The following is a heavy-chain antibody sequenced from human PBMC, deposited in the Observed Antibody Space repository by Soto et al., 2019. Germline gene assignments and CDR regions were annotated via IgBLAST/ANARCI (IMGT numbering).Heavy chain of an antibody. CDR2: LSYDRSNE. J-gene: IGHJ4*02. V-gene: IGHV3-30*18. CDR3: AKDKGPSQSGATTDY. D-gene: IGHD1-26*01. Sequence: QVQLVESGGGVVQPGRSLRLSCAASGFTFSSYGMQWVRQAPGKGLEWVAVLSYDRSNEHYADSVKGRFTISRDNSKNTLYLQMNSLSAEDTAVYYCAKDKGPSQSGATTDYWGQGTLVTVSS. CDR1: GFTFSSYG.